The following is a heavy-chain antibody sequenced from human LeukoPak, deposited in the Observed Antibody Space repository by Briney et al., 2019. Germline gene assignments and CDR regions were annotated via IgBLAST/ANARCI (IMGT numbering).Heavy chain of an antibody. J-gene: IGHJ4*02. D-gene: IGHD3-22*01. CDR2: ISSSGSTI. V-gene: IGHV3-48*04. CDR1: GFTFSSYA. CDR3: ARQKAYYDSFDY. Sequence: GGSLRLSCAASGFTFSSYAMHWVRQAPGKGLEWVSYISSSGSTIYYADSVKGRFTISRDNAKNSLYLQMNSLRAEDTAVYYCARQKAYYDSFDYWGQGTLVTVSS.